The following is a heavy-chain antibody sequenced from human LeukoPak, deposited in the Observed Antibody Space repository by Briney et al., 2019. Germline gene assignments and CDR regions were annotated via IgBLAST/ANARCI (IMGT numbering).Heavy chain of an antibody. CDR1: GFTFSSSW. J-gene: IGHJ3*02. D-gene: IGHD1-26*01. Sequence: GGSLILSCAASGFTFSSSWMTWVRQAPGKGLEWVANIKEDGSVKQYVDSMKGRFTISRDNAKNSLFLQMNSLGAEDTAVYYCARSVYWAFDMWGQGTMVTVSS. CDR2: IKEDGSVK. V-gene: IGHV3-7*01. CDR3: ARSVYWAFDM.